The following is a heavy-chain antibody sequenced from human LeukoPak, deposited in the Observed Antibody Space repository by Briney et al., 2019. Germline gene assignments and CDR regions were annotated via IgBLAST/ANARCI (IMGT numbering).Heavy chain of an antibody. CDR2: IYISGST. CDR1: GGSISSYY. J-gene: IGHJ4*02. CDR3: ARAGEYSSSADY. Sequence: PSETLSLTCTVSGGSISSYYLTWIRQPPGKGLEWIGYIYISGSTNYSPSLKSRVTISVDTSKNQFSLKLFSVTAADTAVYYCARAGEYSSSADYWGQGIQVTVSS. D-gene: IGHD6-6*01. V-gene: IGHV4-4*08.